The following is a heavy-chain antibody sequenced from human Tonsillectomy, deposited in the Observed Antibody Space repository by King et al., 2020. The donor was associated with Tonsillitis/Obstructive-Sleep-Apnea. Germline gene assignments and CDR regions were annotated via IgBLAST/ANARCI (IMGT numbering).Heavy chain of an antibody. CDR2: ISHGGST. V-gene: IGHV4-34*01. Sequence: VQLQQWGAGLLKPSETLSLTCAVYGESFRGHYWSWIRQSPGKWLEWIGEISHGGSTKYNPSLKSRVIISVDTSKNQFSLKLTSVTAADTAVYYCARRHSVTVVPFDYWDQGTLVTVSS. CDR3: ARRHSVTVVPFDY. J-gene: IGHJ4*02. D-gene: IGHD1-20*01. CDR1: GESFRGHY.